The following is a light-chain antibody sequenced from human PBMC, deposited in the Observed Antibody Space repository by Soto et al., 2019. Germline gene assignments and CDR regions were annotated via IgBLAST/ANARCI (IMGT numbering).Light chain of an antibody. J-gene: IGKJ5*01. CDR2: GAS. V-gene: IGKV1-27*01. CDR3: QKYSSVIT. CDR1: QGISSF. Sequence: DIQMTQSPSSLSASVGDRVTITCRASQGISSFVAWYQQKPGKVPRLLISGASTLKSGVPSRFSGSGSGTDFTLTITSLQPEDVATYYCQKYSSVITFGQGTRLEIK.